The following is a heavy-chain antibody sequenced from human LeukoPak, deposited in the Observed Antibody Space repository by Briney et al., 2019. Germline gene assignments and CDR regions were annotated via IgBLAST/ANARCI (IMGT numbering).Heavy chain of an antibody. D-gene: IGHD3-22*01. CDR1: GFTFSSYA. Sequence: PGGSLRLSCAASGFTFSSYAMSWVRQAPGKGLEWVSAISGSGGSTYYADSVKGRFTISRDNSKYTLYLQMNSLRAEDTAVYYCAKVPGYYYDSSGYNWYFDLWGRGTLATVSS. V-gene: IGHV3-23*01. CDR2: ISGSGGST. J-gene: IGHJ2*01. CDR3: AKVPGYYYDSSGYNWYFDL.